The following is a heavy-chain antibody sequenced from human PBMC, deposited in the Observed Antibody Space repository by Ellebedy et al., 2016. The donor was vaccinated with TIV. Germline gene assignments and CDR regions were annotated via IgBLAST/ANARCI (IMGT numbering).Heavy chain of an antibody. Sequence: GGSLRLSCAASGFSFSTYAMHWVRQAPGKGLEWVAVLSFSTPDEYYAESVKGRFTISRDNSKNTLYLQMNNLRLEDTDLYYCARPQNSYGYLYFLDHWGQGTPVTVSS. V-gene: IGHV3-30*04. J-gene: IGHJ4*02. CDR2: LSFSTPDE. CDR3: ARPQNSYGYLYFLDH. CDR1: GFSFSTYA. D-gene: IGHD5-18*01.